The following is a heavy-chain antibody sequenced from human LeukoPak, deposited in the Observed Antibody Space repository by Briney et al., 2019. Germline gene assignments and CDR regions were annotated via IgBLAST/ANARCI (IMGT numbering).Heavy chain of an antibody. D-gene: IGHD2-8*01. J-gene: IGHJ4*02. CDR3: ARVNGRYGGYFDY. V-gene: IGHV3-48*03. CDR2: ISSSGSTI. Sequence: GGSLRLSCAASGFTFSSYEMNWVRQAPGKGLEWVSYISSSGSTIYYADSVKGRFTISRDNAKNSLYLQMNSLRAEDTAVYYCARVNGRYGGYFDYWGQGTLSPSPQ. CDR1: GFTFSSYE.